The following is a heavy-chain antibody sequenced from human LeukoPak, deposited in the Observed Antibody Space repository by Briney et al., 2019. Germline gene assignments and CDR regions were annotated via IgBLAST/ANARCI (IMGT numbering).Heavy chain of an antibody. CDR2: IKQDGSAK. CDR1: GFAFSSHW. D-gene: IGHD1-1*01. CDR3: VEGSWAN. Sequence: GGSLRLSCVASGFAFSSHWLNWVRQAPGKGLEWVANIKQDGSAKDYVDSVKGRFTISRDNAENSLYLQINSLRPGDTAVYYCVEGSWANWGQGALVTVSS. V-gene: IGHV3-7*03. J-gene: IGHJ4*02.